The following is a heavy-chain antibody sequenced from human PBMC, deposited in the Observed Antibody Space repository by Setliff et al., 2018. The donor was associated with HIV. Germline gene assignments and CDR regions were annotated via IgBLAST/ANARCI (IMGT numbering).Heavy chain of an antibody. CDR3: ARGDYYGSTGYEGLDS. CDR1: GGSISSRSYY. D-gene: IGHD3-22*01. CDR2: INHSGIT. Sequence: SETLSLTCTVSGGSISSRSYYWIWIRQPAGKGLAWIGDINHSGITTYNPSLRSRVTISVDRSKNQFSLKLTSVTAADTAVYYCARGDYYGSTGYEGLDSWGRGTLVTVSS. J-gene: IGHJ4*02. V-gene: IGHV4-61*10.